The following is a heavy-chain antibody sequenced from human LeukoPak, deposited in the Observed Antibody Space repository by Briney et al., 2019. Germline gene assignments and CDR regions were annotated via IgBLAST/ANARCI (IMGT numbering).Heavy chain of an antibody. CDR2: IYYSGST. J-gene: IGHJ4*02. Sequence: SETLSLTCTVSGGSISSCSWSWIRQPPGKGLEWIGYIYYSGSTNYNPSLKSRVTISVDMSKDQFSLKLGSVTAADTAVYYCARGPPADYYDRSGFYPCFEYWGQGTLVTVSS. D-gene: IGHD3-22*01. V-gene: IGHV4-59*12. CDR3: ARGPPADYYDRSGFYPCFEY. CDR1: GGSISSCS.